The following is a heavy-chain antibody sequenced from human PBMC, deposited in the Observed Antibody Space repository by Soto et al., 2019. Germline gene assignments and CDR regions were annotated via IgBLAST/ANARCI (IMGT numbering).Heavy chain of an antibody. CDR1: GGTFSSYA. CDR2: IIPIFGTA. D-gene: IGHD6-13*01. Sequence: SVKVSCKASGGTFSSYAISWVRLAPGQGLGWMGGIIPIFGTANYAHRLQAIVTIPADVSTRTAYMELSSLRSEDTPVYDCARDRTARYSSSWSRAGYYYGMDVWGPGTTVTVSS. J-gene: IGHJ6*02. CDR3: ARDRTARYSSSWSRAGYYYGMDV. V-gene: IGHV1-69*13.